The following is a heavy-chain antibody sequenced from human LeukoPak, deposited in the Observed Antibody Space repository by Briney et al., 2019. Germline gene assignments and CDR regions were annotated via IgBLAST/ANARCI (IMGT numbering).Heavy chain of an antibody. V-gene: IGHV4-59*01. CDR2: IYYSGST. CDR1: GGSISSYY. Sequence: SETLSLTCTVSGGSISSYYWSWIRQPPGKGLEWIGYIYYSGSTNYNPSLKSRVTISVDTSKNQFSLKLSSVTAADTAVYYCARSGNSRIPPYYGMDVWGQGTTVTVSS. J-gene: IGHJ6*02. CDR3: ARSGNSRIPPYYGMDV. D-gene: IGHD4-23*01.